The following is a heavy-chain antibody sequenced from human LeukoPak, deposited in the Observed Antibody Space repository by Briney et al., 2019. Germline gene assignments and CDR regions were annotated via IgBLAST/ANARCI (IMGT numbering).Heavy chain of an antibody. CDR3: ARYDVGWYYFDY. D-gene: IGHD6-19*01. V-gene: IGHV4-4*02. CDR2: IYYSGST. Sequence: SETLSLTCVVSGGSISSSNWWGWVRQPPEKGLEWIGEIYYSGSTNYNPSLKSRVTISVDKSKNQSSLKLSSVTAADTAVYYCARYDVGWYYFDYWGQGTLVTVSS. J-gene: IGHJ4*02. CDR1: GGSISSSNW.